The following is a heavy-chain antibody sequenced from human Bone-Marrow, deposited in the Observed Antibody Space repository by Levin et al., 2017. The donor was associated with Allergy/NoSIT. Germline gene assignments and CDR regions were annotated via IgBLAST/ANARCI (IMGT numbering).Heavy chain of an antibody. CDR1: GYIFTNYG. CDR2: ISVYNGNT. D-gene: IGHD5-18*01. V-gene: IGHV1-18*01. J-gene: IGHJ4*02. Sequence: ASVKVSCKASGYIFTNYGITWVRQAPGQGLEWMGWISVYNGNTNYAQKLQDRVTMTTDTSTNTAYMELRSLRSDDTAVYYCAREWIQLWYIDYWGQGTLVTVSS. CDR3: AREWIQLWYIDY.